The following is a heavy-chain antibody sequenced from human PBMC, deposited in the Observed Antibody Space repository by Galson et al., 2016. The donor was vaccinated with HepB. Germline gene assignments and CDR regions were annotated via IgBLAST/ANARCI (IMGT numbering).Heavy chain of an antibody. V-gene: IGHV1-46*01. CDR1: GYSFTSHY. CDR2: VNPSGGSP. Sequence: SVKVSCKAFGYSFTSHYIYWVRQAPGQGLEWMGVVNPSGGSPSYAQKFQDRVNMTRDTSTSTVYMELSSLRSEDTAVYYCARVAHPHYDSWSGYYTDRFYYYAFDVWGQGTTVTVPS. J-gene: IGHJ6*02. CDR3: ARVAHPHYDSWSGYYTDRFYYYAFDV. D-gene: IGHD3-3*01.